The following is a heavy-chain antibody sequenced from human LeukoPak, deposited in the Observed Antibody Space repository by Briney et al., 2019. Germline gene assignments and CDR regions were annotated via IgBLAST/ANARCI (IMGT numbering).Heavy chain of an antibody. CDR3: ARDQRGGDFDY. D-gene: IGHD6-25*01. CDR2: IYYSGST. Sequence: ETLSLTCTVSGGSISSYYWSWIRQPPGKGLEWIGYIYYSGSTNYNPSLKSRVTISVDTSKNQFSLKLSSVTAADTAVYYCARDQRGGDFDYWGQGTLVTVSS. V-gene: IGHV4-59*12. CDR1: GGSISSYY. J-gene: IGHJ4*02.